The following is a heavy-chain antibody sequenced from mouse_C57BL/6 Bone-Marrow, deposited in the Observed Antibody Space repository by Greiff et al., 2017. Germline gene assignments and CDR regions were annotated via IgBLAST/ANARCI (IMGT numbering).Heavy chain of an antibody. CDR3: ARQGLRRNAMDY. Sequence: EVKVVESGGDLVKPGGSLKLSCAASGFTFSSYGMSWVRQTPDKRLEWVATISSGGSYTYYPDSVKGRFTLSRDNAKNTLYLRMSSLKSEDTAMYYGARQGLRRNAMDYWGQGTSVTVSS. D-gene: IGHD2-4*01. CDR1: GFTFSSYG. V-gene: IGHV5-6*01. J-gene: IGHJ4*01. CDR2: ISSGGSYT.